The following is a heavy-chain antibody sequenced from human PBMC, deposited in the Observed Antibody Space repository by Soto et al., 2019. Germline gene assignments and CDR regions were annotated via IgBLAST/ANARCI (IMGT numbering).Heavy chain of an antibody. CDR2: IYHSGST. V-gene: IGHV4-38-2*01. Sequence: SETLSLTCAVSGYSISSGYYWGWIRQPPGKGLEWIGSIYHSGSTYYNPSLKSRVTISVDTSKNQFSLKLSSVTAADTAVYYCAKVGPTYHDFWSGRPAYYYAMDVWGQGTTVTVSS. CDR3: AKVGPTYHDFWSGRPAYYYAMDV. D-gene: IGHD3-3*01. CDR1: GYSISSGYY. J-gene: IGHJ6*02.